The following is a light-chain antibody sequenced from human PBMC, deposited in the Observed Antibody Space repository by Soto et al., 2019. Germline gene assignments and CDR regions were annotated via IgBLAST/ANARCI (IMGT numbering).Light chain of an antibody. Sequence: DIQMTQSPSTLSASVGDRVTITCRASQSLSSWLAWYQQKPGKAPKLLIFDASSLESGVPSRFSGSGSGTDFTLTISSLQPDDFATYYCQQYNSYPFTFGPGTKVDIK. V-gene: IGKV1-5*01. CDR3: QQYNSYPFT. J-gene: IGKJ3*01. CDR1: QSLSSW. CDR2: DAS.